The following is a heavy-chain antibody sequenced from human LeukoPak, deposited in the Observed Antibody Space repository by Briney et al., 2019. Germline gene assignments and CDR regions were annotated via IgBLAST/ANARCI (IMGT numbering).Heavy chain of an antibody. CDR1: GDSKSTYS. D-gene: IGHD2-15*01. Sequence: SETLSLTCTVSGDSKSTYSWNWIRQPPGKGLEWIGRISSAGVTKYNPSLKSRITFSLDTSRNQFSLKLTSVTAADTAVYYCATRSTGVAATFDSWGQGALVTVSS. CDR2: ISSAGVT. J-gene: IGHJ4*02. V-gene: IGHV4-59*08. CDR3: ATRSTGVAATFDS.